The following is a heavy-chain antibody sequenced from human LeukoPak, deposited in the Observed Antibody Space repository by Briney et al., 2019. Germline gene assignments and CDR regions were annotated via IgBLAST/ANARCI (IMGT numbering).Heavy chain of an antibody. CDR3: AKDPSIAARLY. J-gene: IGHJ4*02. V-gene: IGHV3-30*02. CDR1: GFTFSSYG. D-gene: IGHD6-6*01. Sequence: GGSLRLSCAASGFTFSSYGMHWVRQTPGKGLECVAFIRYDGGNQYYTDSVKGLFTISRDNSKNTIYLQMNSLRAEDTAVYYCAKDPSIAARLYWGQGTLVTVSS. CDR2: IRYDGGNQ.